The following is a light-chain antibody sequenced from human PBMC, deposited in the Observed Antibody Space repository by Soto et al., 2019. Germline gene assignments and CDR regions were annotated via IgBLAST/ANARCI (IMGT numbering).Light chain of an antibody. CDR2: EVS. V-gene: IGLV2-14*01. Sequence: QSVLTQPASVSGSPGQSITISCTGTSSDVGGYNYVCWYQQHPGKAPKLMIYEVSNRPSGVSNRFSGSKSGNTASLTISGLQAEDEADYYCSSYTSSSTPVVFGGGTKLTVL. CDR1: SSDVGGYNY. CDR3: SSYTSSSTPVV. J-gene: IGLJ2*01.